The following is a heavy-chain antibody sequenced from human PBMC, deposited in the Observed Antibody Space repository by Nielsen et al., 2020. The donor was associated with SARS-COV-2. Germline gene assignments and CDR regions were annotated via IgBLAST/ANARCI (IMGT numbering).Heavy chain of an antibody. D-gene: IGHD2-15*01. V-gene: IGHV4-34*01. CDR1: AGSFSGHY. CDR2: IDHSGST. J-gene: IGHJ6*02. Sequence: SETLSLTCAVYAGSFSGHYWTWIRQPPGKGLEWIGEIDHSGSTNYNPSLKSRVAISVDTSKNQFSLKLSSVTAADTAVYYCARRRSGYCSGGSCSVMDVWGQGTTVTVSS. CDR3: ARRRSGYCSGGSCSVMDV.